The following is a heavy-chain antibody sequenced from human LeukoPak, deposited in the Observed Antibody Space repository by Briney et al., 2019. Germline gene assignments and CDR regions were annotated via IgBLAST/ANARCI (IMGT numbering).Heavy chain of an antibody. CDR1: GYTFTGYY. CDR2: INTNSGGT. J-gene: IGHJ5*02. Sequence: ASVKVSCKASGYTFTGYYMHWVRLAPGQGLGWMGWINTNSGGTNYAQKFQGRVTMTRDTSISTAYMELSRLRSDDTAVYYCARVRGMTNWFDPWGQGTLVTVSS. V-gene: IGHV1-2*02. CDR3: ARVRGMTNWFDP.